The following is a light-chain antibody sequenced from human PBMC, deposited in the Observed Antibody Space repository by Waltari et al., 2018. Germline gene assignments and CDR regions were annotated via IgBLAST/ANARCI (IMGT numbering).Light chain of an antibody. V-gene: IGKV3-20*01. Sequence: EIVLTQSPDTLSLSPGERATLPCRASQSISNNYLAWYQAKPGQAPRLLIYAVSHRATGIPDRFSGGGSGTDFTLTISRLEPEDFAVYYCQQFGGSPKYTFGQGTKLEIK. CDR3: QQFGGSPKYT. J-gene: IGKJ2*01. CDR2: AVS. CDR1: QSISNNY.